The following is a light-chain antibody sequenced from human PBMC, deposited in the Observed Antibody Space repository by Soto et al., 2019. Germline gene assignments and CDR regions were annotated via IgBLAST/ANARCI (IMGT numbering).Light chain of an antibody. CDR1: QNISTY. Sequence: DIQMTQSPSSLSASVGDRVTITCRASQNISTYLNWYQRKPGEAPKLLIYAASSFQSGVPSRFSGSGSGTDFTLTISSLQPEDFATYYCQQSYVSPYTFGQGTKLETK. V-gene: IGKV1-39*01. J-gene: IGKJ2*01. CDR3: QQSYVSPYT. CDR2: AAS.